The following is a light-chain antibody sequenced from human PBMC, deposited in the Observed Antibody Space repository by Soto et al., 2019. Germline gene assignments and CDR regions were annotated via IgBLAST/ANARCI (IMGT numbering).Light chain of an antibody. CDR1: SSNIGSNY. J-gene: IGLJ3*02. V-gene: IGLV1-47*02. Sequence: QPVLTQPPSASVTPGQMVTISCSGSSSNIGSNYVYWYQQIPGTAPKLLIFNNNQRPSGVPDRFSGSKSGTSASLAISGLRSGDEADYHCAAWDDSLSGQVFGGGTKLTVL. CDR2: NNN. CDR3: AAWDDSLSGQV.